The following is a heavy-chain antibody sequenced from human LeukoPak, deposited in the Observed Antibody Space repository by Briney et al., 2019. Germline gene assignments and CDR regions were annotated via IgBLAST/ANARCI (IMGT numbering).Heavy chain of an antibody. CDR3: ASDVTSGYSDY. Sequence: PGRSLRLSCAASGFTFSSYGMHWVRQAPGKGLEWVAVISYDGSNKYYADSVKGRFTISRDNSKNTLYLQMNSLRAEDTAVYYCASDVTSGYSDYWGQGTLVTVSS. CDR2: ISYDGSNK. D-gene: IGHD3-3*01. CDR1: GFTFSSYG. V-gene: IGHV3-30*03. J-gene: IGHJ4*02.